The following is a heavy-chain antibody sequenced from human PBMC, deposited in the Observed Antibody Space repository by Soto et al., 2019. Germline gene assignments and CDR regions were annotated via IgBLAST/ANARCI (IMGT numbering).Heavy chain of an antibody. CDR2: MNPNSGNT. CDR1: GYTFTSYD. V-gene: IGHV1-8*01. J-gene: IGHJ4*02. D-gene: IGHD3-22*01. CDR3: ARAVPYYDDSSGYYYGVCYFDY. Sequence: QVQLVQSGAEVKKPGASVKVSCKASGYTFTSYDINWVRQATGQGLEWMGWMNPNSGNTGYAQKFQGRVTMTRNTSISRAYMELRSLRSDDTAVYYCARAVPYYDDSSGYYYGVCYFDYWGQGTLVTVSS.